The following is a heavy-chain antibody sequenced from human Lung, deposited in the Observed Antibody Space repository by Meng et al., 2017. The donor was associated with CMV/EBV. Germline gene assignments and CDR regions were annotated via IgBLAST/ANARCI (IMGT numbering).Heavy chain of an antibody. D-gene: IGHD3-22*01. CDR3: ARAQERYRVTMIVVVITEYYYGMDV. CDR2: ISYDGSNK. Sequence: SCAASGFTFSSYAMHXVRQAPGKGLEWVAVISYDGSNKYYADSVKGRFTISRDNSKNTLYLQMNSLRAEDTAVYYCARAQERYRVTMIVVVITEYYYGMDVGXQGTXVTVSS. V-gene: IGHV3-30-3*01. J-gene: IGHJ6*02. CDR1: GFTFSSYA.